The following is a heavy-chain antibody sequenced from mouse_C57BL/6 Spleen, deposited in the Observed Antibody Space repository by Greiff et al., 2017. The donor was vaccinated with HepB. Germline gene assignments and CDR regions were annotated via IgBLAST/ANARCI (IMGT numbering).Heavy chain of an antibody. V-gene: IGHV1-81*01. D-gene: IGHD2-5*01. CDR3: ARISNFYAMDY. CDR2: IYPRSGNT. Sequence: VQLQQSGAELARPGASVTLSCKASGYTFTSYGISWVKQRTGQGLEWIGEIYPRSGNTYYNEKFKGKATLTADKSTSTAYMELRSLTSEDSAVYFCARISNFYAMDYWGQGTSVTVSS. J-gene: IGHJ4*01. CDR1: GYTFTSYG.